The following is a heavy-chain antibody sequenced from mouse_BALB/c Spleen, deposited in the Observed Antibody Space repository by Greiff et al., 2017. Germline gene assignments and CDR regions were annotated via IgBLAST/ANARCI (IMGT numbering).Heavy chain of an antibody. J-gene: IGHJ4*01. CDR2: IDPENGNT. Sequence: VQLQQSGAELVRPGALVKLSCKASGFNIKDYYMHWVKQRPEQGLEWIGWIDPENGNTIYDPKFQGKASITADTSSNTAYQQLSSLTSEDTAVYYCARWYYGYSDDYAMDYWGQGTSVTVSS. V-gene: IGHV14-1*02. D-gene: IGHD1-1*01. CDR3: ARWYYGYSDDYAMDY. CDR1: GFNIKDYY.